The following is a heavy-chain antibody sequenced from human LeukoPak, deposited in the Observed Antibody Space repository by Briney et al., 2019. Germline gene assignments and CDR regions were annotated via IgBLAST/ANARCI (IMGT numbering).Heavy chain of an antibody. V-gene: IGHV4-61*02. D-gene: IGHD2-2*01. Sequence: SQTLSLTCTVSGGSISSGSYYWSWIRQPAGKGLEWIGRIYTSGSTNYNPSLKSRVTISVDTSKNQFSLKLSSVTAADTAVYYCARGSRYCSSTGCDYWGQGTLVTVSS. CDR2: IYTSGST. J-gene: IGHJ4*02. CDR3: ARGSRYCSSTGCDY. CDR1: GGSISSGSYY.